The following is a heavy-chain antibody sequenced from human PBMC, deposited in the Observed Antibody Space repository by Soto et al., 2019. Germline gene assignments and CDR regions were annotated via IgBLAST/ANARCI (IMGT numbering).Heavy chain of an antibody. Sequence: QVQLQESGPGLVKPSQTLSLTCTVSGGSMRSGDYYWNWISQPPGKGLEAMGYIYYGGITYYNPSLKSRVSISVDTSKNQFSLKLSSVTAADTAVYYCARQYGGYEYYFDYWGQGTLVTVSS. CDR1: GGSMRSGDYY. CDR3: ARQYGGYEYYFDY. J-gene: IGHJ4*01. D-gene: IGHD5-12*01. CDR2: IYYGGIT. V-gene: IGHV4-30-4*01.